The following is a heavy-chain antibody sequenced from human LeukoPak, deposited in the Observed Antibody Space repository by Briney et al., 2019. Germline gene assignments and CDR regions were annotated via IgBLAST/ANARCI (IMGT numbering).Heavy chain of an antibody. Sequence: SETLSLTCAVYGGSFSGYYWSWIRQPPGKGLEWIGYIYYSGSTNYNPSLKSRVTISVDTSKNQFSLKLSSVTAADTAVYYCARDLHDSSSVGPLWFDPWGQGTLVTVSS. J-gene: IGHJ5*02. CDR2: IYYSGST. D-gene: IGHD3-22*01. CDR3: ARDLHDSSSVGPLWFDP. CDR1: GGSFSGYY. V-gene: IGHV4-59*01.